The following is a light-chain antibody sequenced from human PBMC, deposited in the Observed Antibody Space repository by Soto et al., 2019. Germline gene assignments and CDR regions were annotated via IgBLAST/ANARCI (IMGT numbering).Light chain of an antibody. V-gene: IGLV1-44*01. CDR3: AAWDDSLNGHAV. J-gene: IGLJ7*01. CDR1: SPNIGSNT. CDR2: SNN. Sequence: QSVLTQPPSASGTPGQRVTISCSGSSPNIGSNTVNWYQQLPGTAPKLLIYSNNQRPSGVPDRFSGSKSGTSASLAISGLQSEDEADYYCAAWDDSLNGHAVFGGGTQLTVL.